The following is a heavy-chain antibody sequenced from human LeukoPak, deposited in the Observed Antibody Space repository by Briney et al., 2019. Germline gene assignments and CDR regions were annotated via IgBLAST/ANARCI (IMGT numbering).Heavy chain of an antibody. CDR3: ARDPGNHYYYYMDV. D-gene: IGHD1-1*01. Sequence: GGSLRLSCAASGFTFSNYSMNWVRQAPGKGLESVSSISGSSSYIYYADSVEGRFTISRDNAKNSLYLQMNSLRAEDTAVYSCARDPGNHYYYYMDVWGRGTTVTVSS. J-gene: IGHJ6*03. CDR1: GFTFSNYS. V-gene: IGHV3-21*01. CDR2: ISGSSSYI.